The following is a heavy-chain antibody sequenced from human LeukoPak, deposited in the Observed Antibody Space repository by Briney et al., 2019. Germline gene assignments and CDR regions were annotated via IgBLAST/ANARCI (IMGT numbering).Heavy chain of an antibody. CDR2: IYYSGST. V-gene: IGHV4-59*01. D-gene: IGHD6-19*01. CDR3: ARVSGWSSYYFDY. Sequence: SETLSLTCTVSGGSINTYWSWVRQPPGKGLEWIGYIYYSGSTNYNPSLKSRVTISVDTSKNQFSLKLSSVTAADTAVYYCARVSGWSSYYFDYWGQGTLVTVSS. CDR1: GGSINTY. J-gene: IGHJ4*02.